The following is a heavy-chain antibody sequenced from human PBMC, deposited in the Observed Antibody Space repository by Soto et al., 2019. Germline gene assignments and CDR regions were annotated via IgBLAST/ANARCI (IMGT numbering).Heavy chain of an antibody. Sequence: GSLRLSCVVSEFTFSSYAMSWVRQAPGKGLEWVSVISNSGAATYYADSVKGRITISRDSSKNTLYLHMNSLRAEDTAVYYCAKLSSSGWYGHIDYWGQGTLVTVSS. J-gene: IGHJ4*02. CDR1: EFTFSSYA. V-gene: IGHV3-23*01. D-gene: IGHD6-19*01. CDR3: AKLSSSGWYGHIDY. CDR2: ISNSGAAT.